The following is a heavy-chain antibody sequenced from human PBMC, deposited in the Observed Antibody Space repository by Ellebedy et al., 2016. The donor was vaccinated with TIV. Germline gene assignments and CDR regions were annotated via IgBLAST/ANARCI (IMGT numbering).Heavy chain of an antibody. V-gene: IGHV3-23*01. CDR3: ARGKSGTYIHHAFDY. CDR2: FGVSGDST. Sequence: PGGSLRLSCAASGFTFSNYAMSWVRQAPGKGLEWVSGFGVSGDSTYYADSVKGRFTISRDSSKNTLYLQMNGLSADDTAIYYCARGKSGTYIHHAFDYWGQGTLVTVSS. J-gene: IGHJ4*02. CDR1: GFTFSNYA. D-gene: IGHD1-14*01.